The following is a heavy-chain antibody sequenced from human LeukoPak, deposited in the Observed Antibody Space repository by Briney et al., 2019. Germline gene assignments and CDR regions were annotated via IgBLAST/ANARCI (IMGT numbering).Heavy chain of an antibody. CDR3: ARATSDNILTGYYSP. J-gene: IGHJ5*02. D-gene: IGHD3-9*01. Sequence: GGSLRLSCAASGFTFGSYTMNWVRQAPGKGLEWVSSISSSSSYIYYADSVKGRFTISRDNAKNSLFLQMNSLRAEDTAVYYCARATSDNILTGYYSPWGQGTLVTVSS. CDR2: ISSSSSYI. CDR1: GFTFGSYT. V-gene: IGHV3-21*01.